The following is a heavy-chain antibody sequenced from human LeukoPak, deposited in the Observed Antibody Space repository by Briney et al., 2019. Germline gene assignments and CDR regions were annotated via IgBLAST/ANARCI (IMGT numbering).Heavy chain of an antibody. Sequence: SETLSLTCAVYGGSFSGYYWSWIRQPPGKGLEWIGEINHSGSTNYNPSLKSRVTISVDTSKNQFSLKLSSVTAADTAVYYCARGWVRRPYYYYYGMDVRGQGTTVTVSS. V-gene: IGHV4-34*01. D-gene: IGHD1-1*01. CDR1: GGSFSGYY. J-gene: IGHJ6*02. CDR3: ARGWVRRPYYYYYGMDV. CDR2: INHSGST.